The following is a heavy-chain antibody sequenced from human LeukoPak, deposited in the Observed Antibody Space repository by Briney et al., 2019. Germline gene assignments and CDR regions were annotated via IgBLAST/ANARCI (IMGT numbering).Heavy chain of an antibody. Sequence: GGSLRLACAASGFTFSSYAMSWVRQVPGKGLGWVSAISASGGSTYHAAAMKARFTISRDNSKNTLYLQMNSLSAEDTAVYYCAKVGEFQYSYDSDFDYWGQGTLVTVSS. J-gene: IGHJ4*02. CDR1: GFTFSSYA. V-gene: IGHV3-23*01. CDR3: AKVGEFQYSYDSDFDY. CDR2: ISASGGST. D-gene: IGHD5-18*01.